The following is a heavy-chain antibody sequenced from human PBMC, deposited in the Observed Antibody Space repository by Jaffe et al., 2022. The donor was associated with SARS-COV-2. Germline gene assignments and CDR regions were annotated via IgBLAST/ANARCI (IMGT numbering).Heavy chain of an antibody. CDR1: GSSFTSHW. CDR3: ARPVDGDVADY. J-gene: IGHJ4*02. V-gene: IGHV5-10-1*03. CDR2: IDPSDSYT. Sequence: EVQLVQSGAEVKKPGESLRISCKGSGSSFTSHWISWVRQMPGKGLEWMGRIDPSDSYTNYSPSFQGHVTISADKSTSTAYLHWSSLKASDTAMYYCARPVDGDVADYWGQGTLVIVSS. D-gene: IGHD4-17*01.